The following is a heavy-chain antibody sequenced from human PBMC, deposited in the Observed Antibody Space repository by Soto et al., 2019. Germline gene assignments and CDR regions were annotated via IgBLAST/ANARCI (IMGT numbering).Heavy chain of an antibody. CDR3: TKERGMGDTECFHH. CDR1: GFTFNTYA. Sequence: EVQLLESGGGWVQPGGSLRLSCAASGFTFNTYAMSWVRQAPGKGLEWVSSISRSGRSTYYADSVKDRVTISRDNSESTLYLQMNRLRIEDTAVYYCTKERGMGDTECFHHWGQGVLVIVSS. V-gene: IGHV3-23*01. J-gene: IGHJ1*01. CDR2: ISRSGRST. D-gene: IGHD3-16*01.